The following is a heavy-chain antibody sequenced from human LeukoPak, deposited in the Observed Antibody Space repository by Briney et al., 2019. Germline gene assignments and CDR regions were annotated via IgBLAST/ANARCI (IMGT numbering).Heavy chain of an antibody. CDR3: ARKYDPFDY. D-gene: IGHD3-3*01. CDR1: GFTFSSYS. CDR2: ISSSSSYI. J-gene: IGHJ4*02. Sequence: PGGSLRLSCAASGFTFSSYSMNWVRQAPGKGLEWVSSISSSSSYIYHADSVKGRFTISRDNAKNSLYLQMNNLRAEDTAVYYCARKYDPFDYWGQGTLVTVSS. V-gene: IGHV3-21*01.